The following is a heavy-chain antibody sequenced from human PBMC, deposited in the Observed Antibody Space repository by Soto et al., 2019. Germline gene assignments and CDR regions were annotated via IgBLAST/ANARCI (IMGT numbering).Heavy chain of an antibody. D-gene: IGHD3-22*01. Sequence: EVQLVESGGGLVQPGGSLRLSCEASAFTLSSYWMSWVRQAPGKGLEWVANIKPDGSEKLYVDSVKGRFTISRDNTKNSLYLQMSTLRPEDTAIYYCARDYEFGFDIWGQGTLVTVSS. V-gene: IGHV3-7*01. CDR2: IKPDGSEK. J-gene: IGHJ3*02. CDR3: ARDYEFGFDI. CDR1: AFTLSSYW.